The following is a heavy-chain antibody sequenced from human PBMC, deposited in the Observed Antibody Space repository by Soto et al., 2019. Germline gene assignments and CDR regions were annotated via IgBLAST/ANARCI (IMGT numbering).Heavy chain of an antibody. CDR2: IYPGDSET. Sequence: EVQLVQSGAEVKKPGESLKISCKGSGYSFTTYRIGWVRQMPGKGLEWMGIIYPGDSETRYSPSFQGQVTISADKSNTTAYLQWSGLKASDTSMYYCARQRIEAAFDAFAIWGQGTMVTVSS. V-gene: IGHV5-51*01. CDR1: GYSFTTYR. J-gene: IGHJ3*02. D-gene: IGHD6-13*01. CDR3: ARQRIEAAFDAFAI.